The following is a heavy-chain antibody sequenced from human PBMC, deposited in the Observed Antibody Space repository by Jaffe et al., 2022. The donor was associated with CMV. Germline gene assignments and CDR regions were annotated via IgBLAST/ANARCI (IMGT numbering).Heavy chain of an antibody. CDR3: ARGLSSGGDYDYVWGSYRPPQLDY. CDR2: IYSGGST. J-gene: IGHJ4*02. CDR1: GFTVSSNY. D-gene: IGHD3-16*02. Sequence: EVQLVESGGGLVQPGGSLRLSCAASGFTVSSNYMSWVRQAPGKGLEWVSVIYSGGSTYYADSVKGRFTISRDNSKNTLYLQMNSLRAEDTAVYYCARGLSSGGDYDYVWGSYRPPQLDYWGQGTLVTVSS. V-gene: IGHV3-66*01.